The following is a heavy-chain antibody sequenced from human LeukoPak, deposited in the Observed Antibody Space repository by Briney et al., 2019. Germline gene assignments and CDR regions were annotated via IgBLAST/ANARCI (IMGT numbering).Heavy chain of an antibody. V-gene: IGHV3-20*01. CDR1: GFTFDDYG. Sequence: PGGSLRLSCAASGFTFDDYGMSWVHQAPGKGLEWVSGINRNGGSTGYADSVKGRLSISRDNAKNSLYLQMNSLRAEDTALYHCARVSYGDFGRSVDYWGQGTLVTVSS. J-gene: IGHJ4*02. CDR3: ARVSYGDFGRSVDY. CDR2: INRNGGST. D-gene: IGHD4-17*01.